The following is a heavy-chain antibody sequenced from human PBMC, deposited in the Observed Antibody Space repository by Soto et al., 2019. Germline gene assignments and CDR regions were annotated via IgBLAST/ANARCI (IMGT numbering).Heavy chain of an antibody. CDR2: ISSSSSYI. J-gene: IGHJ3*02. D-gene: IGHD4-4*01. Sequence: GSLRLSCVGSGFTFSSYSMNWVRQAPGKGLEWVSSISSSSSYIYYAGSVKGRFTISRDNAKNSLYLQMNSLRAEDTAVYYCARSSETVNYHVFDIWDQGTMVTVSS. CDR3: ARSSETVNYHVFDI. CDR1: GFTFSSYS. V-gene: IGHV3-21*01.